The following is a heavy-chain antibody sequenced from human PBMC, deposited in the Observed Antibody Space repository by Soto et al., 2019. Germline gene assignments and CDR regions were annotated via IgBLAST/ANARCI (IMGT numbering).Heavy chain of an antibody. CDR1: NFSVLTSIYY. J-gene: IGHJ4*02. Sequence: SGTLSLTCTVSNFSVLTSIYYWAWIRQPPGKGLEWVGTVYYTGTTYYNPSLQSRVTISIDTSKNQFSLNLNSVTAADTAVYYCARNWNLALVPAAYFDSWGQGTLVTVSS. CDR3: ARNWNLALVPAAYFDS. CDR2: VYYTGTT. D-gene: IGHD2-2*01. V-gene: IGHV4-39*01.